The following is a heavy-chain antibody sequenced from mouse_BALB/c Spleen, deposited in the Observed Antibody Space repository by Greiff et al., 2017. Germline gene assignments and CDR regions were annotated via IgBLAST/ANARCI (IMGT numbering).Heavy chain of an antibody. CDR1: GFNIKDYY. CDR3: ASLYGDDGYYYAMDY. CDR2: IDPENGNT. D-gene: IGHD2-2*01. J-gene: IGHJ4*01. Sequence: EVMLVESGAELVRSGASVKLSCTASGFNIKDYYMHWVKQRPEQGLEWIGWIDPENGNTIYDPKFQGKASITADTSSNTAYLQLSSLTSEDTAVYYCASLYGDDGYYYAMDYWGQGTSVTVSS. V-gene: IGHV14-1*02.